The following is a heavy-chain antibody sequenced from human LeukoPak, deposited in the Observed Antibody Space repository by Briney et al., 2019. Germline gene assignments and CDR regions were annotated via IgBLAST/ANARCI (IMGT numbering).Heavy chain of an antibody. Sequence: ASVKVSCKASGYTFTGYYMHWVRQAPGQGLEWMGWINPNSGGTNYAQKFQGRVTMTRDTSISTAYMELSRLRSDDTAVYYCARGGDTIFGVVIVLDYWGQGTLVTVSS. CDR2: INPNSGGT. V-gene: IGHV1-2*02. CDR1: GYTFTGYY. D-gene: IGHD3-3*01. CDR3: ARGGDTIFGVVIVLDY. J-gene: IGHJ4*02.